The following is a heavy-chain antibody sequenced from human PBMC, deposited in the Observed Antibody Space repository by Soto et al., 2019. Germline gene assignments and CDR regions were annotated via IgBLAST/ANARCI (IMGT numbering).Heavy chain of an antibody. Sequence: GGSLRLSCAASGFTFSNYWLHWVRQAPGKGLVWVSRINSDGSSASYADSVKGRFTLSRDNAKNTLYLQMNSLRSEDTAVYYGARDTMELLYYFDYWGQGTLVTVS. D-gene: IGHD1-7*01. CDR3: ARDTMELLYYFDY. J-gene: IGHJ4*02. CDR2: INSDGSSA. V-gene: IGHV3-74*01. CDR1: GFTFSNYW.